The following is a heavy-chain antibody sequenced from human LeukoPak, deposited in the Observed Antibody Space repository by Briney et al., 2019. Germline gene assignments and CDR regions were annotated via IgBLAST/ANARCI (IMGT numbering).Heavy chain of an antibody. V-gene: IGHV3-21*01. J-gene: IGHJ4*02. CDR1: GFTFSSYS. CDR2: ISSSSSYI. CDR3: ASSFPTVTTLDY. D-gene: IGHD4-17*01. Sequence: PGGSLRLSCAASGFTFSSYSMNWVRQAPGKGLEWVSSISSSSSYIYYADSVKGRFTISRDNAKNPLYLQMNSLRAEDTAVYYCASSFPTVTTLDYWGQGTLVTVSS.